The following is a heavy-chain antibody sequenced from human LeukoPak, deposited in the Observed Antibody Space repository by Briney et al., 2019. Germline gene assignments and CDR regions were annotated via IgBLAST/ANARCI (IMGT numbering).Heavy chain of an antibody. Sequence: SETLSLTCTVSGYSISSGYYWGWIRQPPGKELEWIGSIYHSGTTYYNSSLKSRVTISVDTSKNQFSLKLRSVTAADTAVYYCARESIYYDSSGPPRGFDFWGQGTLVTVSS. CDR3: ARESIYYDSSGPPRGFDF. J-gene: IGHJ4*02. CDR1: GYSISSGYY. D-gene: IGHD3-22*01. CDR2: IYHSGTT. V-gene: IGHV4-38-2*02.